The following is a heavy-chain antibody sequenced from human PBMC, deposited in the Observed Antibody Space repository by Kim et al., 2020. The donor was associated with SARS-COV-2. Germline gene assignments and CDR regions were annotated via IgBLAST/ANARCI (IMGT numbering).Heavy chain of an antibody. CDR1: GFTFSSYA. J-gene: IGHJ6*02. CDR3: AKDLLPFELVYYYYGMDV. CDR2: IWYDGSNK. Sequence: GGSLRLSCAASGFTFSSYAMHWVRQAPGKGLEWVAVIWYDGSNKYYADSVKGRFTISRDNSKNTLYLQMNSLRAEDTAVYYCAKDLLPFELVYYYYGMDVWGQGTTVTVSS. D-gene: IGHD6-6*01. V-gene: IGHV3-33*06.